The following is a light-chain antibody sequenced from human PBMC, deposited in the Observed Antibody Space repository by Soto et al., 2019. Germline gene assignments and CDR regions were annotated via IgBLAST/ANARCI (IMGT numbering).Light chain of an antibody. CDR1: SSVVGGYNY. J-gene: IGLJ1*01. CDR2: DVT. CDR3: CSHAGSYTYV. V-gene: IGLV2-11*01. Sequence: QSARTQPRSVSGSPGQSLTISCTGTSSVVGGYNYVSWYQQHPGKAPKLMIYDVTKRPSGVPDRFSGSKSGNTASLTISGLQAEDEGDYYCCSHAGSYTYVFGTGTKVTVL.